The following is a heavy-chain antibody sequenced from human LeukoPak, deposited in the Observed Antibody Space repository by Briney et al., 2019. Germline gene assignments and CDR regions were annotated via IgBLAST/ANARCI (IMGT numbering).Heavy chain of an antibody. CDR2: ISYDGSNK. D-gene: IGHD3-22*01. CDR1: GFTFSSYG. V-gene: IGHV3-30*18. Sequence: PGGSLRLSCAASGFTFSSYGMHWVRQAPGKGLEWVAVISYDGSNKYYADSVKGRFTISRDNSKNTLYLQMNSLRAEDTAVYYCAKDNDPVVVITSGFDYWGQGTLVTVSS. J-gene: IGHJ4*02. CDR3: AKDNDPVVVITSGFDY.